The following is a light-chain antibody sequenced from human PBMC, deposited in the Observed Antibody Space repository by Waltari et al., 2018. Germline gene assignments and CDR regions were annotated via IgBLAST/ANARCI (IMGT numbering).Light chain of an antibody. CDR1: QSVSSN. CDR2: SAS. V-gene: IGKV3-15*01. J-gene: IGKJ3*01. CDR3: QQYNNWPPEGT. Sequence: EVVMTQSPATLSLSTGERATLSCRASQSVSSNLAWYQQKPGQAPRLLIYSASTRATGIPARFSGSGSGTEFTLTISSLQSEDFAVYYCQQYNNWPPEGTFGPGTKVDLK.